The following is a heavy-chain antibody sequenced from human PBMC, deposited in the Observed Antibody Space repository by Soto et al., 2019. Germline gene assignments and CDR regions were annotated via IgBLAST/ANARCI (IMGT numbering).Heavy chain of an antibody. CDR3: ARQGIADYDSSSYSGLGMDV. D-gene: IGHD3-22*01. J-gene: IGHJ6*02. CDR2: IYPGDSDT. V-gene: IGHV5-51*01. CDR1: GYSFTSYW. Sequence: GESLKISCKGSGYSFTSYWIGWVRQMPGKGLEWMGIIYPGDSDTRYSPSFQGQVTISAAKSISTAYLQWSSLKASDTAMYYCARQGIADYDSSSYSGLGMDVWGQGTTVTVSS.